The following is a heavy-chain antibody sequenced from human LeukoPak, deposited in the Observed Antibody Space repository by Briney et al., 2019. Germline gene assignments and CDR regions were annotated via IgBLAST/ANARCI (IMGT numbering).Heavy chain of an antibody. CDR2: ISGSGGTT. CDR3: AKDFSSSYVSEYFDY. Sequence: GGSLRLSCAASGFTFSNYAMSWVRQAPGKGLEWVSAISGSGGTTHYADSVKGRFTIARDNSKNTLYLQMNSLRPDDTAVYYCAKDFSSSYVSEYFDYWGQGTLVTVSS. V-gene: IGHV3-23*01. J-gene: IGHJ4*02. CDR1: GFTFSNYA. D-gene: IGHD6-6*01.